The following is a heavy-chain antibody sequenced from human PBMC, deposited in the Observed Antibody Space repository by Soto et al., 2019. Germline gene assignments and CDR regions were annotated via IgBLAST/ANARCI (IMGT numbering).Heavy chain of an antibody. Sequence: GGSLRLSCAASGFTFSSYGMHWVRQAPGKGLEWVAVISYDGSNKYYADSVKGRFTISRDNSKNTLYLQMNNLRAEDTAVYYCAKDQGPQWLDPTYFDYWGQGTLVTVYS. V-gene: IGHV3-30*18. CDR1: GFTFSSYG. CDR3: AKDQGPQWLDPTYFDY. J-gene: IGHJ4*02. CDR2: ISYDGSNK. D-gene: IGHD6-19*01.